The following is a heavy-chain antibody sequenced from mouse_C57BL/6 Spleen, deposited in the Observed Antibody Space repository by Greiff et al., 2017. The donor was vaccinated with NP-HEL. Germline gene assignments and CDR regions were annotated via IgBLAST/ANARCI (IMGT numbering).Heavy chain of an antibody. CDR3: TRKTRQLRPGAY. CDR1: GYTFTDYE. J-gene: IGHJ3*01. CDR2: IDPETGGT. D-gene: IGHD3-2*02. V-gene: IGHV1-15*01. Sequence: QVQLQQSGAELVRPGASVTLSCKASGYTFTDYEMHWVKQTPVHGVEWIGAIDPETGGTAYNQKFKGKTILTADKSSSTAYMELRSLTSEDSAVYYCTRKTRQLRPGAYWGQGTLVTVSA.